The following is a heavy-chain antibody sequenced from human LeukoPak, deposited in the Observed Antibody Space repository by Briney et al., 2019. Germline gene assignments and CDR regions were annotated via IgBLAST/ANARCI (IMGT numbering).Heavy chain of an antibody. CDR1: XXTFTSXG. CDR3: ARQNLPRDCDY. CDR2: ISAYNGNT. V-gene: IGHV1-18*01. J-gene: IGHJ4*02. Sequence: GAXVKVSCKAXXXTFTSXGISWVRQAPGQGLEWMGWISAYNGNTNYAQKLQGRVTTTTDTSTSTAYMELRSLRSDDTAVYYCARQNLPRDCDYWGQGTLVTVSS.